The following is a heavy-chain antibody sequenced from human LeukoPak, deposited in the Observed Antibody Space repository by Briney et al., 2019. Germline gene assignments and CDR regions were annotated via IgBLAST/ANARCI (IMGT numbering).Heavy chain of an antibody. D-gene: IGHD3-22*01. V-gene: IGHV1-69*04. J-gene: IGHJ3*02. CDR2: IIPILGIA. CDR3: ARERRGTMIVVDAFDI. CDR1: GGTFSSYA. Sequence: SVKVSCKASGGTFSSYAISWVRQAPGQGLEWMGRIIPILGIANYAQKFQGRVTITTDESTSTAYMELSSLRSEDTAVYYCARERRGTMIVVDAFDIWGQGTMVTVSS.